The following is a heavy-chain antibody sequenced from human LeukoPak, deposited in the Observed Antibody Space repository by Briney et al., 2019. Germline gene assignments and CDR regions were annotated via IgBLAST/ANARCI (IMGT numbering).Heavy chain of an antibody. D-gene: IGHD1-26*01. J-gene: IGHJ4*02. V-gene: IGHV3-7*01. CDR3: AKDGGSYYIDY. CDR1: GFTFSSYW. CDR2: VNQGATQK. Sequence: GGSLRLSCAASGFTFSSYWMHWVRQAPGKGLEWVAIVNQGATQKYYVDSVKGRFTISRDNSKNTLYVQMNSLRAEDTAVYYCAKDGGSYYIDYWGQGTLVTVSS.